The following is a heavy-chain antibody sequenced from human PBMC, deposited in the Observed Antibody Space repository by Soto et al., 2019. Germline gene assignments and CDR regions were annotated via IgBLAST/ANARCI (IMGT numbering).Heavy chain of an antibody. CDR3: AAELGFGKLSVV. V-gene: IGHV1-69*01. D-gene: IGHD3-10*01. Sequence: QVQVVQSGVEVRRPGSSVKVSCKASGDTFKNCVISCVRQAPGQGLEWMGGIIPLFGTTDFAQRFQGRLTITTDESTTTAYMELSRLRSEDTATYYCAAELGFGKLSVVWGQGTTVIVSS. CDR1: GDTFKNCV. J-gene: IGHJ6*02. CDR2: IIPLFGTT.